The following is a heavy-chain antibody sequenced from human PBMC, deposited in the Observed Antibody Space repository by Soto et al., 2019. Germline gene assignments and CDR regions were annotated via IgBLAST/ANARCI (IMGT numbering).Heavy chain of an antibody. J-gene: IGHJ4*02. CDR3: AKEHPCPDVTACPPTPDY. V-gene: IGHV3-30*18. D-gene: IGHD2-21*02. Sequence: QVQLVESGGGVVQPGTSLRLSCVASGFTFSGFGMHWVRQAPGKGLEWVAVLSYDGGNEFYADSVKGRFTIARDNSKNTLYLQIDNLRAEDTAVYYCAKEHPCPDVTACPPTPDYWGQGTRVTVSS. CDR2: LSYDGGNE. CDR1: GFTFSGFG.